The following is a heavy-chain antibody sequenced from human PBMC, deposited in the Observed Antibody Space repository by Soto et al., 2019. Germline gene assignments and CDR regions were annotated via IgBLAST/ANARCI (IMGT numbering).Heavy chain of an antibody. V-gene: IGHV4-59*01. CDR3: ARQHGGSHYYGSGSYYGPTHYYYYYYMDV. CDR1: GGSISSYY. D-gene: IGHD3-10*01. CDR2: IYYSGST. J-gene: IGHJ6*03. Sequence: PSETLYLTCTVSGGSISSYYWSWIRQPPGKGLEWIGYIYYSGSTNYNPPLKSRVTISVDTSKNQFSLKLSSVTAADTAVYYCARQHGGSHYYGSGSYYGPTHYYYYYYMDVWGKGTTVTVSS.